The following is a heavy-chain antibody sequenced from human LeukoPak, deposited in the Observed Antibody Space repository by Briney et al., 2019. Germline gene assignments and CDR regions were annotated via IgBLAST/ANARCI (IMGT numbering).Heavy chain of an antibody. CDR3: ARDLDY. V-gene: IGHV3-7*01. CDR2: IKQDGSDE. CDR1: GFTFSNYW. J-gene: IGHJ4*02. Sequence: GGSLRLSCAASGFTFSNYWMSWVRQAPGKGLEWVANIKQDGSDEDYVDSVKGRFTISRDNAKNSLYLQMNSLRAEDTAVYYCARDLDYWGQGTLVTVSS.